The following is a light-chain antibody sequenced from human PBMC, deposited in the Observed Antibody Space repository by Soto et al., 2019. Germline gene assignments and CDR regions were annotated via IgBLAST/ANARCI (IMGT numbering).Light chain of an antibody. CDR1: QSVPSDW. Sequence: EIVLTQSPGTLSLSPGERATLSCRASQSVPSDWLAWYRHKPGQAPRPLIYGASSRATGVPDRVSGSGSGTDVTLTINRLEPEDFAVYYCQRYGNFPYTFGQGTKLEIK. CDR3: QRYGNFPYT. CDR2: GAS. V-gene: IGKV3-20*01. J-gene: IGKJ2*01.